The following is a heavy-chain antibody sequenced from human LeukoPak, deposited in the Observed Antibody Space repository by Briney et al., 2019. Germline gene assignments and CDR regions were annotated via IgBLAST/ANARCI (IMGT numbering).Heavy chain of an antibody. J-gene: IGHJ4*02. CDR3: ARRYYYDSSGYYSLAFDY. CDR1: EFTFSSYS. Sequence: GGSLRLSCAASEFTFSSYSMNWVRQAPGKGLEWVSYISSSSSTINYADSVKGRFTISRDNVKNSLYLQMNSLRAEDTAVYYCARRYYYDSSGYYSLAFDYWGQGTLVTVSS. D-gene: IGHD3-22*01. CDR2: ISSSSSTI. V-gene: IGHV3-48*01.